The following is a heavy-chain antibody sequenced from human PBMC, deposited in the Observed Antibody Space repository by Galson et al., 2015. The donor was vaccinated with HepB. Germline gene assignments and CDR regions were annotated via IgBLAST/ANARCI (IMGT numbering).Heavy chain of an antibody. J-gene: IGHJ4*02. CDR1: GYTFRLYG. Sequence: SVKVSCKASGYTFRLYGVTWVRQAPGQGLEWLGWISVYNGDTHYAQNVQGRVTMTTDTSMSTAYMELRSLRSDDTAVYYCARARYSTSPPDFWGQGTLVTVSS. CDR3: ARARYSTSPPDF. V-gene: IGHV1-18*01. D-gene: IGHD2/OR15-2a*01. CDR2: ISVYNGDT.